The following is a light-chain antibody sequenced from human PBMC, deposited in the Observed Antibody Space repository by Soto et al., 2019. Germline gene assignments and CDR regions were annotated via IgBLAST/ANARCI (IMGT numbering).Light chain of an antibody. J-gene: IGKJ1*01. CDR1: QSISRY. Sequence: IVLTQSPGTLSLSPGERTTLSCRASQSISRYLAWYQQKPGQGPRLLIYGASSRATGTPDRFSGSGSGTDFTLTINRREPEDFALYDCQQYGSSPPTFGQGTKVDIK. CDR2: GAS. CDR3: QQYGSSPPT. V-gene: IGKV3-20*01.